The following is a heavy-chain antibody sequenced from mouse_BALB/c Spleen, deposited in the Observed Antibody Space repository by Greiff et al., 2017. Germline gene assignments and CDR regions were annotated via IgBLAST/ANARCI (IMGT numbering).Heavy chain of an antibody. J-gene: IGHJ4*01. V-gene: IGHV5-17*02. CDR2: ISSGSSTI. CDR3: AFGLMDY. Sequence: EVKLQESGGGLVQPGGSRKLSCAASGFTFSSFGMHWVRQAPEKGLEWVAYISSGSSTIYYADTVKGRFTISRDNPKNTLFLQMTSLRSEDTAMYYCAFGLMDYWGQGTSVTVSS. D-gene: IGHD3-1*01. CDR1: GFTFSSFG.